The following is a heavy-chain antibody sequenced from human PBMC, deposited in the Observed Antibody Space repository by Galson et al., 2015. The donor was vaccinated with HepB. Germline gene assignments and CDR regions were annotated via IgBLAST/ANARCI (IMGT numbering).Heavy chain of an antibody. D-gene: IGHD4-23*01. V-gene: IGHV6-1*01. Sequence: CAISGDSVSSNSAAWNWIRQSPSRGLEWLGRTYYRSKWYNVSVKSRITTNPDTSKNQFSLQLNSVTPEDTAVYYCAREGPGKDGFDIWGQGIMVTVSS. J-gene: IGHJ3*02. CDR1: GDSVSSNSAA. CDR3: AREGPGKDGFDI. CDR2: TYYRSKWYN.